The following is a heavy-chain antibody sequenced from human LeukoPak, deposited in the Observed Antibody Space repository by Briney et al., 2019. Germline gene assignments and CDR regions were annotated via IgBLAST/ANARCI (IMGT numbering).Heavy chain of an antibody. J-gene: IGHJ5*02. Sequence: SETLSLTCTVSGGSISSYYWSWIRQPPGKGLDWIGYIYTSGSTNYNPSLKSRVTISVDTSKNQFSLKLSSVTAADTAVYYCARQYSSSWYANWFDPWGQGTLVTVSS. CDR1: GGSISSYY. CDR2: IYTSGST. CDR3: ARQYSSSWYANWFDP. V-gene: IGHV4-4*09. D-gene: IGHD6-13*01.